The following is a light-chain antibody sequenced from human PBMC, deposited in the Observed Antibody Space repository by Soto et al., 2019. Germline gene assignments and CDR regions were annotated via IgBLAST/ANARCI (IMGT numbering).Light chain of an antibody. CDR3: QQYNSYPLT. J-gene: IGKJ2*01. V-gene: IGKV1-5*01. CDR2: DAS. CDR1: QSISSW. Sequence: DIPMTQSPSTLSASVGDRVTITCRASQSISSWLAWYQQKPGKAPKLLIYDASSLESGVPSRFSGSVSGTEFTLTISSLQPDDFATYCCQQYNSYPLTFGQGTKLEIK.